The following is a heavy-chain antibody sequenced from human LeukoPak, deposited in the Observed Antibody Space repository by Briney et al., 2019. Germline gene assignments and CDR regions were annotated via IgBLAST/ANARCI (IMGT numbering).Heavy chain of an antibody. D-gene: IGHD6-13*01. V-gene: IGHV4-39*07. Sequence: SETLSLTCTVSGGSISSSSYYWGWIRQPPGKGLGCIGSIYYSGSTYYNPSLKSRVTISVDTSKNQFSLKLSSVTAADTAVYYCARVSRGVYSSSWYLLDYWGQGTLVTVSS. J-gene: IGHJ4*02. CDR2: IYYSGST. CDR1: GGSISSSSYY. CDR3: ARVSRGVYSSSWYLLDY.